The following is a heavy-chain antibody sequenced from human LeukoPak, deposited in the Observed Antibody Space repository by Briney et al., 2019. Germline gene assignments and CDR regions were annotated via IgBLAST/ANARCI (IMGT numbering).Heavy chain of an antibody. V-gene: IGHV4-39*07. CDR2: IYYSGST. Sequence: SETLSLTCTVSGGSISSSSYYWGWIRQPPGKGLEWIGSIYYSGSTYYNPSLKIRVTISVDTSKNQFSLKLRSVTAADTAVYYCARDPRGYYDSSDAFDIWGQGTMVTASS. J-gene: IGHJ3*02. CDR1: GGSISSSSYY. CDR3: ARDPRGYYDSSDAFDI. D-gene: IGHD3-22*01.